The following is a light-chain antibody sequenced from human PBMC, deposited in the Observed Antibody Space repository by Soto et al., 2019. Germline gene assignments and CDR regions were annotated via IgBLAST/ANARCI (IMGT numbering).Light chain of an antibody. J-gene: IGKJ2*01. CDR3: QQYDIWPPYT. Sequence: EVVMAQCPASLSASPGERVTLSCRASQNIRSSLAWYQQRPGQAPRLLIYDASTRATGIPPRFSGGGSGTEFTVTISSLQSEDFAIYYCQQYDIWPPYTFGQGTKV. CDR1: QNIRSS. V-gene: IGKV3-15*01. CDR2: DAS.